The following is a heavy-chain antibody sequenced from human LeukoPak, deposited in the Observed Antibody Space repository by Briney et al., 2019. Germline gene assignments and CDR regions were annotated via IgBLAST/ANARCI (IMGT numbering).Heavy chain of an antibody. CDR1: GVSFSGYY. V-gene: IGHV4-34*01. CDR3: ARVGTQYSYGIDY. Sequence: PSETLSLTCAVYGVSFSGYYWSWIRQPPGKGLEWIGEINHGGSTNYNPSLKSRVTISVDTSKNQFSLKLSSVTAADTAVYYCARVGTQYSYGIDYWGQGTLVTVSS. J-gene: IGHJ4*02. D-gene: IGHD5-18*01. CDR2: INHGGST.